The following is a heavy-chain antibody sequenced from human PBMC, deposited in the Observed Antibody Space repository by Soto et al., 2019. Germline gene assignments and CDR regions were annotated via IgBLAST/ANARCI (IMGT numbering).Heavy chain of an antibody. CDR3: AKTHSELRFLSR. Sequence: SETLSLTCTVSGGSISSSSYYWGWIRQPPGKGLEWIGSIYYSGSTYYNPSLKSRVTISVDTSKNQFSLKLSSVTAADTAVYYCAKTHSELRFLSRWGQGTLVTVS. CDR1: GGSISSSSYY. CDR2: IYYSGST. J-gene: IGHJ4*02. V-gene: IGHV4-39*01. D-gene: IGHD3-3*01.